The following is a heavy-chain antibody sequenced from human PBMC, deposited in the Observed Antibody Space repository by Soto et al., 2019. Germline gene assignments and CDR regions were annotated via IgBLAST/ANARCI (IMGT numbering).Heavy chain of an antibody. D-gene: IGHD3-10*01. CDR3: ARDRRNGYGSGPYYMDV. Sequence: QVQLVQSGAEVKKPGASVKVSCKASGYTFTSYGISWVRQAPGQGLEWMGWISAYNGNTNYAQKLQGRVTMTIDTSTSTAYMELRSLRSDDTAVYYCARDRRNGYGSGPYYMDVWGKGTTVTVSS. CDR2: ISAYNGNT. CDR1: GYTFTSYG. J-gene: IGHJ6*03. V-gene: IGHV1-18*01.